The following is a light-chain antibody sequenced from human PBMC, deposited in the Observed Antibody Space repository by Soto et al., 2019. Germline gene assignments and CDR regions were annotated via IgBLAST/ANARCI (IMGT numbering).Light chain of an antibody. Sequence: QSALAQPASVSASPGQSITISCTGTSSDVGNFDYVSWYQHHPGKAPKLVISAVTRRSSGISDRFSGSKSGNTASLTISGLQAEDEADYYCASYTTSTTQVFGGGTQLTVL. J-gene: IGLJ3*02. CDR1: SSDVGNFDY. CDR2: AVT. CDR3: ASYTTSTTQV. V-gene: IGLV2-14*01.